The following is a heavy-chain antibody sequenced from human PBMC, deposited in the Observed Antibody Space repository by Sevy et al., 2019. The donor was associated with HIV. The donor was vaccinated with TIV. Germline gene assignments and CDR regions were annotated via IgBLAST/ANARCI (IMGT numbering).Heavy chain of an antibody. V-gene: IGHV4-31*03. CDR2: IYYSGST. CDR3: ARCRYGDYFDY. J-gene: IGHJ4*02. CDR1: GGSISSGGYY. D-gene: IGHD4-17*01. Sequence: SETLSLTCTVSGGSISSGGYYWSWIRQHPGKGLEWIGYIYYSGSTYYNPALKSRVTISVDTSKNQFSLKLSSVTAADTAVYYCARCRYGDYFDYWGQGTLVTVSS.